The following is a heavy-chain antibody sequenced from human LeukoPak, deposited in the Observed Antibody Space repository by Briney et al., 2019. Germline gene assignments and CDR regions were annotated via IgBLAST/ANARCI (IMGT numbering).Heavy chain of an antibody. V-gene: IGHV3-74*01. Sequence: GGSLRLSCAASGFTFSSYSMNWVRQAPGGGLVWVSRIRSDGSDTRYAESVKGRFTISRDNAKNTLYLQMNSLRAEDTAVYYCARDWFHAIDYWGQGTLVTVSS. D-gene: IGHD2/OR15-2a*01. CDR3: ARDWFHAIDY. CDR2: IRSDGSDT. CDR1: GFTFSSYS. J-gene: IGHJ4*02.